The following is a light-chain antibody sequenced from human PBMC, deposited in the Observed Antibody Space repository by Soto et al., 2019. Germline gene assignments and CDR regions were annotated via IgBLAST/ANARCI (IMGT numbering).Light chain of an antibody. J-gene: IGKJ1*01. Sequence: EMVLTQSPGTLSLSPGDRATLSCRASQTLRSGYLAWYQHKPGQAPRLLIYDVSSRTPGTPDRFSGSGSGTDFTLTISRLEPEDFAVYYCHQYVHWPPGTFGQGTKVDIK. V-gene: IGKV3-20*01. CDR1: QTLRSGY. CDR2: DVS. CDR3: HQYVHWPPGT.